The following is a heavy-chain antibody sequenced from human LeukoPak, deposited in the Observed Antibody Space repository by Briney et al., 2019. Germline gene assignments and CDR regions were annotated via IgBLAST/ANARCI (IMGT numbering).Heavy chain of an antibody. V-gene: IGHV4-31*03. J-gene: IGHJ4*02. Sequence: PSETLSLTCTVSGGSISSGGYYWSWIRQHPGKGLEWIGYIYYSGSTYYNPSLKSRVTITVDTSKYQFSLKLSSVTAADTAVYSCARGGYDFWSGTAMNYFDYWGQGTLVTVSS. D-gene: IGHD3-3*01. CDR1: GGSISSGGYY. CDR2: IYYSGST. CDR3: ARGGYDFWSGTAMNYFDY.